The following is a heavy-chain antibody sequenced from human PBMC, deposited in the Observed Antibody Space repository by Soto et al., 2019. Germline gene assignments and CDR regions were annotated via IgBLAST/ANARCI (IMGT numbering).Heavy chain of an antibody. V-gene: IGHV3-23*01. D-gene: IGHD3-10*01. Sequence: GGSLRLSCAASELTFSSYAMRWVRQPPGKGLEWVSAISGSGGSTYYADSVKGRFTISRDNSKSTLYLQMDSLRAEDTAVYYCAKRGRNYYGSGSPPLNWFDPWGQGTLVTVSS. CDR1: ELTFSSYA. CDR3: AKRGRNYYGSGSPPLNWFDP. J-gene: IGHJ5*02. CDR2: ISGSGGST.